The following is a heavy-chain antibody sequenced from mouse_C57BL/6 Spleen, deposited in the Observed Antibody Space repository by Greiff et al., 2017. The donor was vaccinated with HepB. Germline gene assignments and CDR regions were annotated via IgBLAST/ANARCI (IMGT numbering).Heavy chain of an antibody. CDR3: ARRLGSSYDWYFDV. CDR1: GFNIKDYY. J-gene: IGHJ1*03. V-gene: IGHV14-2*01. D-gene: IGHD1-1*01. Sequence: EVQRVESGAELVKPGASVKLSCTASGFNIKDYYMHWVKQRTEQGLEWIGRIDPEDGETKYAPKLQGKATITADTSSNTAYLQLSSLTSEDTAVYYCARRLGSSYDWYFDVWGTGTTVTVSS. CDR2: IDPEDGET.